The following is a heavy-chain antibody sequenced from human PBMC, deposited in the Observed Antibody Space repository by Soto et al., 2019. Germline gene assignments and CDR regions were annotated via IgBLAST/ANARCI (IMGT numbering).Heavy chain of an antibody. V-gene: IGHV1-24*01. D-gene: IGHD1-26*01. J-gene: IGHJ4*02. CDR1: GYTLTELS. Sequence: ASVKVSCKVSGYTLTELSMHWVRRAPGKGLEWMGGFDPEDGETIYAQKFQGRVTMTEDTSTDTAYMELSSLRSEDTAVYYCATIRGDSGSYYYWGQGTLVTVSS. CDR2: FDPEDGET. CDR3: ATIRGDSGSYYY.